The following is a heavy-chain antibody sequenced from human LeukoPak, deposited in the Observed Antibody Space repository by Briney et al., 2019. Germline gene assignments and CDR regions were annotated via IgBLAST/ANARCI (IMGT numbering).Heavy chain of an antibody. CDR3: ARVRVVTEQYYFDY. CDR1: GFTFSSYW. J-gene: IGHJ4*02. Sequence: PGGSLRLSCAASGFTFSSYWMSWVRQAPGKGLEWVANIKQDGSEKYYVDSVKGRFTISRDNAKNSLYLQMNSLRAEDTAVYYCARVRVVTEQYYFDYWVQGTLVTVSS. CDR2: IKQDGSEK. V-gene: IGHV3-7*01. D-gene: IGHD2-21*02.